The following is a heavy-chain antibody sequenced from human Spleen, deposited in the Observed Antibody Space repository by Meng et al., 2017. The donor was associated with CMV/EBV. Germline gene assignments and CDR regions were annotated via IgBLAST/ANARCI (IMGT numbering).Heavy chain of an antibody. Sequence: GGSLRLSCAASGFTFDDYAMYWVRQAPGKGLEWVARVNWNGAVIHYADSVRGRFTISRDNAENSLFLKMNSLRAEDTAFYYGAKDVRRTGSYYFYFSMDVWGQGALVTVSS. CDR1: GFTFDDYA. D-gene: IGHD3/OR15-3a*01. V-gene: IGHV3-9*01. J-gene: IGHJ6*02. CDR2: VNWNGAVI. CDR3: AKDVRRTGSYYFYFSMDV.